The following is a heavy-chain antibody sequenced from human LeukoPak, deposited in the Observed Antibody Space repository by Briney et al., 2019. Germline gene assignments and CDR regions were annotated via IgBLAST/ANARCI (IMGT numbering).Heavy chain of an antibody. CDR2: IIPIFGTA. D-gene: IGHD1-26*01. J-gene: IGHJ4*02. CDR3: ARDLGKRARWEYYFDY. Sequence: SVKVSCKASGGTFSSYAIRWVRQAPGQGLEWMGGIIPIFGTANYAQKFQGRVTITADESTSTAYMELSSLRSEDTAVYYCARDLGKRARWEYYFDYGGREPWSPSPQ. CDR1: GGTFSSYA. V-gene: IGHV1-69*13.